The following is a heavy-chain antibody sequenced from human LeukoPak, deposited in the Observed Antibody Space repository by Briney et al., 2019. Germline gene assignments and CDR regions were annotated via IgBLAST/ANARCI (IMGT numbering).Heavy chain of an antibody. J-gene: IGHJ4*02. CDR2: ISGSGGST. CDR3: ARRGESTNYGDYRFDS. CDR1: GFTFSSYA. Sequence: GGSLRLSCAASGFTFSSYAMSWVRQAPGKGLEWVSAISGSGGSTYYVDSVKGRFTISRDNSKNTLYLQMNSLRAEDTAVYYCARRGESTNYGDYRFDSWGQGTLVIVSS. D-gene: IGHD4-17*01. V-gene: IGHV3-23*01.